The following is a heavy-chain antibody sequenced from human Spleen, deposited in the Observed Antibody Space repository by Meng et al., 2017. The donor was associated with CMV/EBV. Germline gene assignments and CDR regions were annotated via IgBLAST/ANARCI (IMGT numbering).Heavy chain of an antibody. CDR1: GYTFTGYY. D-gene: IGHD3-22*01. CDR3: ARGGIYDSSGYYYVGGFDV. Sequence: ASVKVSCKASGYTFTGYYMHWVRQAPGQGLEWMGWINPNSGGTNYAQKCQGRVTMTRDTSINTVYMQLSRLRSADTAVYYCARGGIYDSSGYYYVGGFDVRGQGTMVTVSS. J-gene: IGHJ3*01. CDR2: INPNSGGT. V-gene: IGHV1-2*02.